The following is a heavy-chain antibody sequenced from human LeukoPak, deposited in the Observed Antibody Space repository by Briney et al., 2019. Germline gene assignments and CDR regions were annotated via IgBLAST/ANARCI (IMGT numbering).Heavy chain of an antibody. CDR2: IKQDGSEK. CDR1: GFTFSSYW. Sequence: PGGSLRLSCAASGFTFSSYWMSWVRQAPGKGLEWVANIKQDGSEKYYVDSVKGRFTISRDNAKNSLYLQMNSLRAEDTAVYYCAWGPSHPYIAVAGRIMFLDYWGQGTLVTVSS. CDR3: AWGPSHPYIAVAGRIMFLDY. V-gene: IGHV3-7*04. D-gene: IGHD6-19*01. J-gene: IGHJ4*02.